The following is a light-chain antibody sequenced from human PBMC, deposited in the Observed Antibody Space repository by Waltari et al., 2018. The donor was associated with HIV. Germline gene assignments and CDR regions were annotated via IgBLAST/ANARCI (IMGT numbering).Light chain of an antibody. Sequence: HSALTQPASVSGSPGQSITISCTGPTSDISDFNFVSCYQQSPGSAPKPIIFEVYYRPSGISDLFSGSKSGVTASLTISALRAEDEADYFCSSYSARGFVVFGGGTKVTVL. V-gene: IGLV2-14*01. CDR3: SSYSARGFVV. CDR2: EVY. CDR1: TSDISDFNF. J-gene: IGLJ3*02.